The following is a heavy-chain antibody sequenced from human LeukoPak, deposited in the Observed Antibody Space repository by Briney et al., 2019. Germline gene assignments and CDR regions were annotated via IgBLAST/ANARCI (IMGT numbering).Heavy chain of an antibody. J-gene: IGHJ6*02. CDR1: GFTVSSNY. Sequence: PGGSLRLSCAASGFTVSSNYMSWVRQAPGKGLEWVSVIYSGGSTYYADSVKGRFTISRDNSKNTLYLQMNSLRAEDTAVYYCARDQQPPGYSSSRSSYYYYGMDVWGQGTTVTVSS. CDR3: ARDQQPPGYSSSRSSYYYYGMDV. D-gene: IGHD6-13*01. CDR2: IYSGGST. V-gene: IGHV3-66*01.